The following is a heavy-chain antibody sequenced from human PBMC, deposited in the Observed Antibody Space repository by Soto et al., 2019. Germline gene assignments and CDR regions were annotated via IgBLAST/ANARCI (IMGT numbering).Heavy chain of an antibody. CDR1: GFTFSSYA. CDR2: ISGSGGST. CDR3: AKEGYCTNGVCHNWFDP. V-gene: IGHV3-23*01. J-gene: IGHJ5*02. Sequence: GGSLRLSCAASGFTFSSYAMSWARQAPGKGLEWVSAISGSGGSTYYADSVKGRFTISRDNSKNTLYLQMNSLRAEDTAVYYCAKEGYCTNGVCHNWFDPWGQGTLVTVSS. D-gene: IGHD2-8*01.